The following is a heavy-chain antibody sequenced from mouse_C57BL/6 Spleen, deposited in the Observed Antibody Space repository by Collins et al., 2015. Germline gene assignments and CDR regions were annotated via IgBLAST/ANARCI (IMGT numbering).Heavy chain of an antibody. D-gene: IGHD2-1*01. CDR3: TRGYGNHWYFDV. Sequence: EVQLQQSGTVLARPGASVKMSCKASGYTFTSYWMHWVKQRPGQGLEWIGAIYPGNSGTSYNQKFKGKAKLTAVTSTSTAYMELSSLTNEDSAVYYCTRGYGNHWYFDVWGAGTTVTVSS. CDR1: GYTFTSYW. V-gene: IGHV1-5*01. J-gene: IGHJ1*01. CDR2: IYPGNSGT.